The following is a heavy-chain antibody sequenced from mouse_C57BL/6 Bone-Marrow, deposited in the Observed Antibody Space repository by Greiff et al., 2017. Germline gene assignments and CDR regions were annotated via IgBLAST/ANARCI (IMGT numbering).Heavy chain of an antibody. D-gene: IGHD2-3*01. CDR2: IDPSDSYT. CDR3: ARGGYYVTPDY. V-gene: IGHV1-50*01. J-gene: IGHJ2*01. Sequence: VKLQQPGAELVKPGASVKLSCKASGYTFTSYWMQWVKQRPGQGLEWIGEIDPSDSYTNYNQKFKGKATLTVDTSSSTAYMQLSSLTSEDSAVYYCARGGYYVTPDYWGQGTTLTVSS. CDR1: GYTFTSYW.